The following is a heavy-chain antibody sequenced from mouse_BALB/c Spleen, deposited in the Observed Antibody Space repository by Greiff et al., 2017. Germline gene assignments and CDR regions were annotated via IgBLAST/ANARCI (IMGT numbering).Heavy chain of an antibody. CDR1: GFTFSSYT. D-gene: IGHD2-14*01. CDR3: ARGEVRDWFAY. Sequence: DVMLVESGGGLVQPGGSLKLSCAASGFTFSSYTMSWVRQTPEKRLEWVAYISNGGGSTYYPDTVKGRFTISRDNAKNTLYLQMSSLKSEDTAMYYCARGEVRDWFAYWGQGTLVTVSA. CDR2: ISNGGGST. V-gene: IGHV5-12-2*01. J-gene: IGHJ3*01.